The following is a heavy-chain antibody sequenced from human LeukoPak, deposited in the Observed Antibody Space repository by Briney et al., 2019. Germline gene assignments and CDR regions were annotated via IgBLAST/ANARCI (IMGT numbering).Heavy chain of an antibody. V-gene: IGHV4-30-2*01. CDR1: GGSISSGGYY. J-gene: IGHJ6*03. CDR3: ARVKNYYMDV. CDR2: IYHSGST. Sequence: PSETLSLTCTVSGGSISSGGYYWSWIRQPPGKGLEWIGYIYHSGSTYYNPSLKSRVTISVDRSKNQFSLKLSSVTAADTAVYYCARVKNYYMDVWGKGTTVTVSS.